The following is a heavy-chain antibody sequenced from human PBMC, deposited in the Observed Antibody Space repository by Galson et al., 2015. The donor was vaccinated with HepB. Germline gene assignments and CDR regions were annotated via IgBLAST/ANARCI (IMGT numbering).Heavy chain of an antibody. J-gene: IGHJ4*02. D-gene: IGHD1-1*01. CDR2: IDTAGGT. CDR3: AKTGQHDS. CDR1: GFSFSSYA. Sequence: SLRLSCAASGFSFSSYAMSWARQAPGKGLEWVSTIDTAGGTYYAASVKGRFTISRDNSKNTLYLQMNSLRVEDTALYYCAKTGQHDSWGQGSLVTVSS. V-gene: IGHV3-23*01.